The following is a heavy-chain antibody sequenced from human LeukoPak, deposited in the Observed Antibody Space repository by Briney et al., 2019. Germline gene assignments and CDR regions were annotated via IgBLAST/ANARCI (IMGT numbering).Heavy chain of an antibody. CDR1: GYTFTSYG. V-gene: IGHV1-69*13. D-gene: IGHD2-2*02. CDR2: IIPIFGTA. J-gene: IGHJ4*02. Sequence: SVKVSCKASGYTFTSYGISWVRQAPGQGLEWMGGIIPIFGTANYAQKFQGRVTITADESTSTAYMELSSLRSEDTAVYYCARDPRYCSSTSCYTGFDYWGQGTLVTVSS. CDR3: ARDPRYCSSTSCYTGFDY.